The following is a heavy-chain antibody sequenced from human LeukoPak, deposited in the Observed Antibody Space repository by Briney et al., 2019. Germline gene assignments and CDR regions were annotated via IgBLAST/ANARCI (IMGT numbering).Heavy chain of an antibody. Sequence: PGGSLRLSCAASGFTFSNYGMHWVRQAPGKGLEWVAFIRYDGSNKYYADSVKGRFTFSRDNSKNTLYLQMNSLGAEDTAVYYCVKGYDYYMDVWGKGTTVTVSS. CDR1: GFTFSNYG. CDR2: IRYDGSNK. J-gene: IGHJ6*03. V-gene: IGHV3-30*02. CDR3: VKGYDYYMDV.